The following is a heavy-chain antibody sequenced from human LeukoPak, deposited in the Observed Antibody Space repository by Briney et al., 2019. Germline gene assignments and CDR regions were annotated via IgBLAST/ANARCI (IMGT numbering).Heavy chain of an antibody. CDR2: ISGSSTYI. V-gene: IGHV3-21*01. D-gene: IGHD4/OR15-4a*01. J-gene: IGHJ4*02. CDR1: GFTFSSYS. Sequence: GGSLRLSCAASGFTFSSYSMNWVRQAPGKGLEWVSSISGSSTYIYYADSVQGRFTISRDNAKNLLYLQMNSLRAEDTAVYYCARDLSRGADYWGQGTLVTVSS. CDR3: ARDLSRGADY.